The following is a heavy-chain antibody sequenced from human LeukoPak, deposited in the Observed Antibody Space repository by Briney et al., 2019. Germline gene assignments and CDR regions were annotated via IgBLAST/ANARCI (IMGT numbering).Heavy chain of an antibody. CDR2: MYNSGST. CDR1: GGSISSGGYY. CDR3: ARHGGGYSFDY. V-gene: IGHV4-61*09. Sequence: SQTLSLTCTVSGGSISSGGYYWSWIRQPPGKGLEWIGYMYNSGSTNYNPSLKSRVTISEDTSKNQFSLNVTSVTAADTAVYYCARHGGGYSFDYWGQGTLVTVSS. J-gene: IGHJ4*02. D-gene: IGHD5-24*01.